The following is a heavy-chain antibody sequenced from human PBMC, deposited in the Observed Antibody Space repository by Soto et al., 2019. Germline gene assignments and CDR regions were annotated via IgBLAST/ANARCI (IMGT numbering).Heavy chain of an antibody. CDR2: INPNSGGT. CDR1: RYTFTGYY. D-gene: IGHD6-19*01. V-gene: IGHV1-2*02. J-gene: IGHJ4*02. CDR3: ARGDYLFSSGYDY. Sequence: ASVKVSCKASRYTFTGYYMHWVRQDPGQGLEWMGWINPNSGGTNYAQKFQGRVTMTRDTSISTAYMELSRLRSDDTAVYYCARGDYLFSSGYDYWGQGTLVTVSS.